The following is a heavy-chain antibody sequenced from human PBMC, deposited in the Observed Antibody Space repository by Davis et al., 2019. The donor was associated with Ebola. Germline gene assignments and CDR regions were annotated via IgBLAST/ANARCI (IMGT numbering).Heavy chain of an antibody. CDR2: IYYSGST. CDR1: GGSISSGGYY. Sequence: MPSETLSLTCTVSGGSISSGGYYWSWIRQHPGKGLEWIGYIYYSGSTNYNPSLKSRVTISVDTSKNQFSLKLSSVTAADTAVYYCAATPGYSSGWYFSSWGQGTLVTVSS. CDR3: AATPGYSSGWYFSS. J-gene: IGHJ4*02. D-gene: IGHD6-19*01. V-gene: IGHV4-61*08.